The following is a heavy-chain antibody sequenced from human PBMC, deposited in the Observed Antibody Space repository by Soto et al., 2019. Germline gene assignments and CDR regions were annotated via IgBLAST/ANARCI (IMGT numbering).Heavy chain of an antibody. D-gene: IGHD1-1*01. V-gene: IGHV1-69*16. CDR2: IVPMLGTP. Sequence: QVQLVQSGAEGKEPGSSVRVSCKASGGTFSNFIMNWVRQTPGQGREWMGGIVPMLGTPTYAETFKGRVTTSPGGSTTTVYMGLTDLRPEHTAIYYCARSDNCRTSLSQSASMTVWRQGPAVTATS. CDR1: GGTFSNFI. J-gene: IGHJ6*02. CDR3: ARSDNCRTSLSQSASMTV.